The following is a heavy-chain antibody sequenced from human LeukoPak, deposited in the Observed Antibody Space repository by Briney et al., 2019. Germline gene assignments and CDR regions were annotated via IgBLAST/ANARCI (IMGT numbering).Heavy chain of an antibody. V-gene: IGHV3-30*18. CDR3: AKAHIMVRGVSYGMGV. CDR1: GFTFSGFA. Sequence: GGSLRLSCAASGFTFSGFAMHWVRQAPGTGLEWVAVISYDGRNKYYAESVKGRFTISRDNSKNTLYMLMDSLRADDTAVYYWAKAHIMVRGVSYGMGVWGQGTTVTV. CDR2: ISYDGRNK. D-gene: IGHD3-10*01. J-gene: IGHJ6*02.